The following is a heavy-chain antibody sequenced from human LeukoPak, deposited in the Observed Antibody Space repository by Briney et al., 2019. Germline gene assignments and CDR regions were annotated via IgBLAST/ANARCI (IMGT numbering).Heavy chain of an antibody. CDR2: IYHSGST. D-gene: IGHD1-14*01. CDR3: ARHPPGGDFDY. Sequence: SETLSLTCTGSGYSISSGYYWGWIRQPPGKGLEWIGNIYHSGSTYYNPSLKSRVTISVDTSKNHFSLKLSSVTAADTAVYYCARHPPGGDFDYWGQGTLVTVSS. V-gene: IGHV4-38-2*02. CDR1: GYSISSGYY. J-gene: IGHJ4*02.